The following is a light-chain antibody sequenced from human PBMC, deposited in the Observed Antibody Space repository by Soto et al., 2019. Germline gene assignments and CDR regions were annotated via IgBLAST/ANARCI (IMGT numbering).Light chain of an antibody. CDR3: SSYTSSSHYV. CDR1: SSDVGGYNY. J-gene: IGLJ1*01. CDR2: DVS. Sequence: QSVLTQPASVSGSPGQSITISCTGTSSDVGGYNYVSWYQQHPDKAPKLMIYDVSNRPSGVSNRFSGSKSGNTASLTISGLQAEDEADYYCSSYTSSSHYVFGTGTKSPS. V-gene: IGLV2-14*01.